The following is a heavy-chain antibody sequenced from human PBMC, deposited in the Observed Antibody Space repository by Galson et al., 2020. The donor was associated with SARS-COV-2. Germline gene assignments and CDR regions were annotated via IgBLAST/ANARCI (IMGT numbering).Heavy chain of an antibody. D-gene: IGHD3-3*01. CDR2: IYYSGST. V-gene: IGHV4-59*01. CDR1: GGSISSYY. Sequence: SETLSLTCTVSGGSISSYYWSWIRQPPGKGLEWIGYIYYSGSTNYNPSLKSRVTISVDTSKNQFSLKLSSVTAADTAVYYCARLYDFWSGYYIDYWGQGTLVTVSS. CDR3: ARLYDFWSGYYIDY. J-gene: IGHJ4*02.